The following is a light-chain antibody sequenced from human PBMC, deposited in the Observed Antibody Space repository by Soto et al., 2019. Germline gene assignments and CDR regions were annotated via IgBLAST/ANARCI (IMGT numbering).Light chain of an antibody. CDR3: ATWDDSLRGPV. Sequence: QAVVTQPPSASGTPGQRVTISCSGGSSNIGSKPINWYQHLPGTAPKLLIFTNNRRPSGVPARFSGSKSGTSASLAITGLQSDDEADYYCATWDDSLRGPVFGGGTQLTVL. V-gene: IGLV1-44*01. CDR2: TNN. J-gene: IGLJ3*02. CDR1: SSNIGSKP.